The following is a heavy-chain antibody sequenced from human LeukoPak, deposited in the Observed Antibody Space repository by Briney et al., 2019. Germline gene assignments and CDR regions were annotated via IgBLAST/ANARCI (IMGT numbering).Heavy chain of an antibody. J-gene: IGHJ1*01. Sequence: GGSLRLSCAASGFTFSSYAMSWVRQAPGKGLEWVSAISGSGGSTYYADSVKGRFTISRDNSKNTLYLQMNSLGAEDTAVYYCATDHCSSTSCYPHWGQGTLVTVSS. CDR2: ISGSGGST. D-gene: IGHD2-2*01. CDR3: ATDHCSSTSCYPH. V-gene: IGHV3-23*01. CDR1: GFTFSSYA.